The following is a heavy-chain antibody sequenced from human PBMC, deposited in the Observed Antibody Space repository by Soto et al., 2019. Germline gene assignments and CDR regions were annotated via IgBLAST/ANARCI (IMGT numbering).Heavy chain of an antibody. V-gene: IGHV1-8*01. CDR3: ARGGSYYYYYYGMDV. CDR1: GYTFTSYD. CDR2: MNPNSGNT. J-gene: IGHJ6*02. D-gene: IGHD1-26*01. Sequence: ASVKVSCKASGYTFTSYDINWVRQATGQGLEWMGWMNPNSGNTGYAQKFQGRVTMTRNTSISTAYMELSSLRSEDTAVYYCARGGSYYYYYYGMDVCGQGTTVTVSS.